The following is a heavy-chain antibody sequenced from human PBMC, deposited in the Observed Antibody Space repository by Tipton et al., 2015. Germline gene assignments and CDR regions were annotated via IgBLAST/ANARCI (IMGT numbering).Heavy chain of an antibody. CDR1: GFTFDDYA. CDR3: AREGSSWYFGVY. J-gene: IGHJ4*02. CDR2: IDWNGGRT. Sequence: GSLRLSCAASGFTFDDYAMHWVRQAPGKGLEWVAGIDWNGGRTGYADSVKGRFTISRDNAQNSLFLQMNSLTAEDTAFYYCAREGSSWYFGVYWGQGTLVTVSS. V-gene: IGHV3-20*04. D-gene: IGHD6-13*01.